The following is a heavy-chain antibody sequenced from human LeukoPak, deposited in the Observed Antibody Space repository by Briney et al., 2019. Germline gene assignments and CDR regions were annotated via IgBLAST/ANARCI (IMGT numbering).Heavy chain of an antibody. CDR3: ARTLGDYGSGSYYY. J-gene: IGHJ4*02. D-gene: IGHD3-10*01. Sequence: PSETLSLTCTVSGGSIRTYYWSWIRQPPGKGLEWIGYIYYSGSTNFNPSLKSRVTISLDTSKNQFSLRLSSVTAADTAVYYCARTLGDYGSGSYYYWGQGTLVTVSS. V-gene: IGHV4-59*01. CDR2: IYYSGST. CDR1: GGSIRTYY.